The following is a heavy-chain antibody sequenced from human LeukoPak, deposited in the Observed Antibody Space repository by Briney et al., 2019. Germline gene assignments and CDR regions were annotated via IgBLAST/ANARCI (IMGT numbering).Heavy chain of an antibody. D-gene: IGHD3-22*01. CDR2: IIPIFGTA. V-gene: IGHV1-69*05. CDR1: GGTFSSYA. CDR3: ARDTPHIYYDSSGYYFDY. Sequence: SVKVSCKATGGTFSSYAISWVRQAPGQGLEWMGMIIPIFGTANYAQKFQGRVTITTDESTSTAYMELSSLRSEDTAVYYCARDTPHIYYDSSGYYFDYWGQGTLVTVSS. J-gene: IGHJ4*02.